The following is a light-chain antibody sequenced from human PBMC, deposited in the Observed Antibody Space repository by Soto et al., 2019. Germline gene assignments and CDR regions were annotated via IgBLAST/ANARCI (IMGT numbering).Light chain of an antibody. J-gene: IGLJ2*01. CDR2: RNN. V-gene: IGLV1-47*01. Sequence: QAVVTQPPSASGTPGQRVTISCSGSSSNIGSNYVYWYQQLPGTAPKLLIYRNNQRSSGVPDRFSGSKSGPSASLAISGVRSEDEADYYCTAWDDTLRGPLFGGGTKLTVL. CDR3: TAWDDTLRGPL. CDR1: SSNIGSNY.